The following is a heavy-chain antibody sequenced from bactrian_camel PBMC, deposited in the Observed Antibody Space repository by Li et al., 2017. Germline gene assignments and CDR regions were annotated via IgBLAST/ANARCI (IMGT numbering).Heavy chain of an antibody. CDR2: LQTTGRNT. V-gene: IGHV3-3*01. Sequence: QVQLVESGGGSVQAGGSLRLSCAESGSASMIYCMGWFRQAPGKEREGVAVLQTTGRNTAYADSVRGRFTISQDPATNTLYLEMNSLKPEDTGTYYCAAEEGWTVNCRGLSDYGYVNWGQGTQVTVS. CDR3: AAEEGWTVNCRGLSDYGYVN. D-gene: IGHD3*01. J-gene: IGHJ4*01. CDR1: GSASMIYC.